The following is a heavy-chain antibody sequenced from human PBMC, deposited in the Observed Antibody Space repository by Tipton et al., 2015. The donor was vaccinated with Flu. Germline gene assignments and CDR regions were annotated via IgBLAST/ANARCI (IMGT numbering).Heavy chain of an antibody. CDR1: GFSFSTYA. Sequence: SLRLSCAASGFSFSTYAMTWVRQAPGRGLEWISTIRGDGDSTCYADSVQGRFTISRDNSKNVVFLHMNNLRAEDTAVYYCAKWVRFYDSDGYYFLDYWGQGTLVTVSS. J-gene: IGHJ4*02. D-gene: IGHD3-22*01. CDR2: IRGDGDST. V-gene: IGHV3-23*01. CDR3: AKWVRFYDSDGYYFLDY.